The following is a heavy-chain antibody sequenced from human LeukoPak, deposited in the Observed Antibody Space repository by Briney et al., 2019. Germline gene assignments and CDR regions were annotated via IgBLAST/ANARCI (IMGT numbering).Heavy chain of an antibody. CDR2: IGSDGRNK. D-gene: IGHD3-22*01. CDR3: VRDDDLPDNGMDV. CDR1: GFIFRSYG. J-gene: IGHJ6*02. V-gene: IGHV3-33*01. Sequence: GGSLRLSCVPSGFIFRSYGMHWVRQAPGKGLEWLAVIGSDGRNKSYADSVKGRFTISRDNFKNILYLQMASLSAEDTAVYYCVRDDDLPDNGMDVWGQGTTVIVS.